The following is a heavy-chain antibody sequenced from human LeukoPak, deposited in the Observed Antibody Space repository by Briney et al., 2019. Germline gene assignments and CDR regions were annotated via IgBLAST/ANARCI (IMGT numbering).Heavy chain of an antibody. J-gene: IGHJ3*02. CDR2: IYYSGST. V-gene: IGHV4-39*01. D-gene: IGHD6-13*01. CDR1: GGSISSSDYY. CDR3: GRHVLSKPLGYRSSWYEIHDAFDI. Sequence: SETLSLTCTVSGGSISSSDYYWGWIRQPPGKGLEWIGSIYYSGSTYYNPSLRSRVTISVDTSKSQFSLKLNSVTAADTAVFYCGRHVLSKPLGYRSSWYEIHDAFDIWGQGTMVTVSS.